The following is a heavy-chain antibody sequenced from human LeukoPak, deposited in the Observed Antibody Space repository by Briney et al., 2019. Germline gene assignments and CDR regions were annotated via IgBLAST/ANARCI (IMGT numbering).Heavy chain of an antibody. V-gene: IGHV4-34*01. CDR3: ARARITMVRGVIIIRGGHFDS. Sequence: SETLSLTCAVYGGSFSGYYWSWIRQAPGKGLEWVGEINHSGSTNYNPSLKSRVTISVDTSKNQFSLKLSSVTAADTAIYYCARARITMVRGVIIIRGGHFDSWGQGTLVTVSS. D-gene: IGHD3-10*01. J-gene: IGHJ4*02. CDR2: INHSGST. CDR1: GGSFSGYY.